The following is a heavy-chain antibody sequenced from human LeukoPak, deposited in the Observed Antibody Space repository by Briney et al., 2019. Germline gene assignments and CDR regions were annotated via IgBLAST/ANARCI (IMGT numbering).Heavy chain of an antibody. CDR2: IIPISAPA. Sequence: SVKVSCKASGGTFNSYAISWVRQAPGQGLEWMGGIIPISAPANYAQKFQGRVTITADESTSTAYMELSSLRSEDTAVYYCAKERTSVRGVDSWGQGTMVIVSS. J-gene: IGHJ3*01. D-gene: IGHD3-10*01. V-gene: IGHV1-69*13. CDR1: GGTFNSYA. CDR3: AKERTSVRGVDS.